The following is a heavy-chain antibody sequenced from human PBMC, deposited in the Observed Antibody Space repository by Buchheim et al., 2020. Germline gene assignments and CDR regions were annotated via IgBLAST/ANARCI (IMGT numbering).Heavy chain of an antibody. V-gene: IGHV4-31*03. J-gene: IGHJ3*02. CDR2: IYYSGST. CDR3: ARVETLLNAFDI. CDR1: GGSISSGAYY. D-gene: IGHD5-24*01. Sequence: QVQLQESGPGLVKSSQTLSLTCTVSGGSISSGAYYWSWIRQHPGKGLEWIGSIYYSGSTDYNPSLKSRVTITVATSKHQFSLKLSSVTAADTAVYYCARVETLLNAFDIWGQGT.